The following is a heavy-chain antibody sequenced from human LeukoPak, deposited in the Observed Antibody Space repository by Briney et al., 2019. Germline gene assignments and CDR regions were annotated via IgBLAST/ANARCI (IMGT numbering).Heavy chain of an antibody. CDR3: ARDPPGIAASVSGG. D-gene: IGHD6-13*01. V-gene: IGHV3-53*01. CDR1: AFTVSNNY. J-gene: IGHJ4*02. CDR2: IYSGGST. Sequence: GGSLRLSCTPAAFTVSNNYTDWVRQAPGKGLEWVALIYSGGSTNYADPVMGRFTISRDNSKNTLYLQMTNVRVEDTAVYYCARDPPGIAASVSGGWGQETRVTVSS.